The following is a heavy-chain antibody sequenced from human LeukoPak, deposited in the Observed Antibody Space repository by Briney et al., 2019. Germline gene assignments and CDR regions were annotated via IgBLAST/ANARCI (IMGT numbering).Heavy chain of an antibody. CDR3: ARTNYYGSGSYYYYYYGMDV. CDR2: ISSSGSTI. D-gene: IGHD3-10*01. J-gene: IGHJ6*02. V-gene: IGHV3-48*03. Sequence: PGGSLRLSCAASGFTFSSYEMNWVRQAPGKGLEWVSYISSSGSTIYYADSVKGRFIISRDNAKNSLYLQMNSLRAEDTAVYYCARTNYYGSGSYYYYYYGMDVWGQGTTVTVSS. CDR1: GFTFSSYE.